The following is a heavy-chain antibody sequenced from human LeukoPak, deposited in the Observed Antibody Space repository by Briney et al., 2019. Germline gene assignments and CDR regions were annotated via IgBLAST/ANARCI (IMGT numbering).Heavy chain of an antibody. CDR3: ARGYCSGGTCYGYFDL. CDR2: IYYSGRT. D-gene: IGHD2-15*01. Sequence: SETLSLTCTVSGGPISSYYWSWTRQPPGKGLEWVGYIYYSGRTNYNPSLKSRVTISVDTSKNQFSLKLSSVTAADTAVYYCARGYCSGGTCYGYFDLWGRGTLVTVSS. CDR1: GGPISSYY. J-gene: IGHJ2*01. V-gene: IGHV4-59*08.